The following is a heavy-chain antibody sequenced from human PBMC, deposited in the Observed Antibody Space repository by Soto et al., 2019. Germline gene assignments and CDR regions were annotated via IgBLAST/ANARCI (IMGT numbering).Heavy chain of an antibody. V-gene: IGHV1-3*01. D-gene: IGHD5-12*01. CDR3: TRDLLPSYSFSGSEP. CDR1: GYTFTRYG. Sequence: GSSVKVSCKASGYTFTRYGIHSVRQAPGQRLEWMGWIKVDSVNIEYSQKFQARVTITRYTSASTAYMEMRSLTSEDTALYYCTRDLLPSYSFSGSEPWGQGNQVTVSS. J-gene: IGHJ5*02. CDR2: IKVDSVNI.